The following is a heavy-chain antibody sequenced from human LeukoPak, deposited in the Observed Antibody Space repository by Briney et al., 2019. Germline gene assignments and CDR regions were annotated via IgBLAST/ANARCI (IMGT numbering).Heavy chain of an antibody. D-gene: IGHD2-2*01. CDR2: ISYDGSNK. V-gene: IGHV3-30*04. CDR1: GFTFSSYA. CDR3: ARDSHYCSSTSCYVRLGYYYGMDV. Sequence: PGGSLRLSCAASGFTFSSYAMHWLRQAQGKGRVWVAVISYDGSNKYYADSVKVRFTISRDNSKNTLYLQMNSLRAEDTAVYYCARDSHYCSSTSCYVRLGYYYGMDVWGQGTTVTVSS. J-gene: IGHJ6*02.